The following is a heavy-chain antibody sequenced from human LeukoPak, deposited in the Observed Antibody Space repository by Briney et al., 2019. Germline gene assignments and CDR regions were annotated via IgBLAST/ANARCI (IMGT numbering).Heavy chain of an antibody. CDR2: INPNSGGT. CDR1: GYTFTGYY. Sequence: ASVKVSCKASGYTFTGYYMHWVRQAPGQGLEWMGWINPNSGGTNYAQKFQGRVTMTRDTSISTAYMELSRLRSDDTAVYYCASVKTTAAPLFDDFDIWGQGTMVTVSS. CDR3: ASVKTTAAPLFDDFDI. D-gene: IGHD2-21*01. V-gene: IGHV1-2*02. J-gene: IGHJ3*02.